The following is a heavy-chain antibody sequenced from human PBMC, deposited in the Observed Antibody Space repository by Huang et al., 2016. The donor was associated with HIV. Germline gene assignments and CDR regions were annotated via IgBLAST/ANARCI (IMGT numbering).Heavy chain of an antibody. D-gene: IGHD3-22*01. CDR2: INHSGST. CDR1: GGSFSGYY. Sequence: QVQLQQWGAGLLKPSETLSLTCAVYGGSFSGYYWSWIRQPPGKGLDWIGEINHSGSTNNNPSLKSRVTISVDTSKNQFSLKLSSVTAADTAVYYCARILMYYNSSGYGFDYWGQGTLVTVSS. V-gene: IGHV4-34*01. CDR3: ARILMYYNSSGYGFDY. J-gene: IGHJ4*02.